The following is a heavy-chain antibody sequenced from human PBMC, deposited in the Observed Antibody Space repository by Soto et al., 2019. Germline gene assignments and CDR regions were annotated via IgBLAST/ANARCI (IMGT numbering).Heavy chain of an antibody. D-gene: IGHD3-10*01. CDR3: MRQAFGPLHGLVDV. CDR2: IDNNGGI. CDR1: SDSSSSYK. J-gene: IGHJ6*02. V-gene: IGHV4-59*08. Sequence: QVQLQESGPGLVKPSETLSLTCTVSSDSSSSYKWSWIRQTPGKGLEWIGYIDNNGGISYNPPPRSRITITISTHTSTKQVSLRLSSVTAADAAVYYCMRQAFGPLHGLVDVWGQGTTVTVSS.